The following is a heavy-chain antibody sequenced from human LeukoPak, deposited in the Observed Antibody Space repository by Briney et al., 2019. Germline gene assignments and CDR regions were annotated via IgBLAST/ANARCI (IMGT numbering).Heavy chain of an antibody. CDR2: ISNGSDHI. D-gene: IGHD5-24*01. CDR1: GFTVSDYF. J-gene: IGHJ4*02. V-gene: IGHV3-21*06. CDR3: ARDLATLTY. Sequence: GESLRLSCAASGFTVSDYFMNWVRQAPGKGMEWVSSISNGSDHIYYADSVQGRFTISRDNAKNVVYLQMEGLRVEDTAAYFCARDLATLTYWGQGTLVTVSS.